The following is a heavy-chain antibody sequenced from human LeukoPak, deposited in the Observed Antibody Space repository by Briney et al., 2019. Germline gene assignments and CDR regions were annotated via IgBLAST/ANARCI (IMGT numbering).Heavy chain of an antibody. Sequence: GGSLRLSCAASGFTFSTYGMHWVRQAPGKGLEWVAVIWYDGSKKYYADSVRSRFTISRDNSKNTLYLQMNSLRAEDTAVYYCARAHFGGNPYDYGMDVWGQGTTVTASS. J-gene: IGHJ6*02. CDR1: GFTFSTYG. V-gene: IGHV3-33*01. CDR3: ARAHFGGNPYDYGMDV. CDR2: IWYDGSKK. D-gene: IGHD3-10*01.